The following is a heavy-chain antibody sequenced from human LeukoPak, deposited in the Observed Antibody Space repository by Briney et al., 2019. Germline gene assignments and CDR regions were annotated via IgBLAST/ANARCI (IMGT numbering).Heavy chain of an antibody. D-gene: IGHD3-22*01. Sequence: PSETLSLTCTVSGGSISSYYWSWILQPPGKGLEWIGYIYYSGSTNYNPSLKSRVTISVDTSKNQFSLKLSSVTAADTAVYYCARAQRTHYYDSSGYYYFDYWGQGTLVTVSS. J-gene: IGHJ4*02. V-gene: IGHV4-59*01. CDR3: ARAQRTHYYDSSGYYYFDY. CDR1: GGSISSYY. CDR2: IYYSGST.